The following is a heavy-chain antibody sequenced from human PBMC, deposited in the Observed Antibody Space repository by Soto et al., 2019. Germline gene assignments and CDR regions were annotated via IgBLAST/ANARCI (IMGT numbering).Heavy chain of an antibody. CDR1: GGSISSNHW. Sequence: QVQLQESGPGLVKPSGTLSLICAVSGGSISSNHWWTWVRQPPGKGLEWIGEIYHSGSSNYNPSLKSRLTIPVDKPKNHSSLNLSSVTAADTAVYYCVRKDFYDRRFDSWGQGTLVTVSS. V-gene: IGHV4-4*02. D-gene: IGHD3-22*01. CDR3: VRKDFYDRRFDS. J-gene: IGHJ4*02. CDR2: IYHSGSS.